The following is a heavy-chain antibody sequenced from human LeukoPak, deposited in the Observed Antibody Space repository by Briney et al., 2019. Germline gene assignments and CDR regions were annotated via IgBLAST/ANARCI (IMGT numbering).Heavy chain of an antibody. D-gene: IGHD3-22*01. CDR1: GFTFINYA. CDR2: INVNDDKI. J-gene: IGHJ4*02. V-gene: IGHV3-23*01. CDR3: TKRDYSDRSGYAPLFES. Sequence: GGSLRLSCAASGFTFINYAMSWVRLSPGKGLEHDSGINVNDDKIYYADSVKDRFTISRDNSKSTLNLKMNSLSGDDTAIYYCTKRDYSDRSGYAPLFESWGQGTLVTVSS.